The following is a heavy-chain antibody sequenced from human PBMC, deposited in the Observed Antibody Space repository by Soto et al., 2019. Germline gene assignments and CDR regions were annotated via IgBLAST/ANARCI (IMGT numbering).Heavy chain of an antibody. D-gene: IGHD6-19*01. V-gene: IGHV1-46*01. CDR1: GYTFISYY. Sequence: ASVKVSCKASGYTFISYYIHWVRQAPGQGLVWMGIINPSGGGTTYAQKFQGRVTMTRDTSTSTVYMQLSSLRSEDTAMYYCARGAAVAVVHNCFDPWGQGTLVTVSS. J-gene: IGHJ5*02. CDR2: INPSGGGT. CDR3: ARGAAVAVVHNCFDP.